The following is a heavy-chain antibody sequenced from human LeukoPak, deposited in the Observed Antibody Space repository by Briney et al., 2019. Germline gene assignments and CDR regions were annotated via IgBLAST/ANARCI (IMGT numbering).Heavy chain of an antibody. V-gene: IGHV1-69*13. D-gene: IGHD3-22*01. CDR1: GYTFTSYA. CDR2: IIPIFGTA. CDR3: AREDYDSSGYYSYPPDI. J-gene: IGHJ3*02. Sequence: GASVKVSCKASGYTFTSYAISWVRQAPGQGLEWMGGIIPIFGTANYAQKFQGRVTITADESTSTAYMELSSLRSEDTAVYYCAREDYDSSGYYSYPPDIWGQGTMVTVSS.